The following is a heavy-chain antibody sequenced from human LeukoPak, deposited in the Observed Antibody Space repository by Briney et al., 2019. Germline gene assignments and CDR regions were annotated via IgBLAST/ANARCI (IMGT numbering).Heavy chain of an antibody. CDR1: GYTFTGYY. CDR3: ARARYYYGSGSYYKGV. D-gene: IGHD3-10*01. V-gene: IGHV1-2*02. CDR2: INPNSGGT. Sequence: ASVKVSCKASGYTFTGYYMHWVRQAPGQGLEWMGWINPNSGGTNYAQKFQGRVTMTRDTSISTAYMELSRLRSDDTAVYYCARARYYYGSGSYYKGVWGQGTLVTVSS. J-gene: IGHJ4*02.